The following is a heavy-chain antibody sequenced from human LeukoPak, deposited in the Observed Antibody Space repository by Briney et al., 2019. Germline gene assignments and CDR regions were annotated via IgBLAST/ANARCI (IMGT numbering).Heavy chain of an antibody. J-gene: IGHJ4*02. CDR1: GSTLRSYS. CDR3: TTVADAGHADF. D-gene: IGHD2-2*01. V-gene: IGHV3-48*04. Sequence: GGSLRLSCVASGSTLRSYSMNWVRQAPGKGLEWVSYISSGSSLIHYADSVKGRFTISRGNAKNSVYLEMNSLKTEDTAVYYCTTVADAGHADFWGQGTLVTVSS. CDR2: ISSGSSLI.